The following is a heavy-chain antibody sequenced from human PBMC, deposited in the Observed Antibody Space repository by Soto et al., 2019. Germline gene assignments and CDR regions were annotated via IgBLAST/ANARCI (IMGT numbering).Heavy chain of an antibody. CDR2: ISGTSSTI. D-gene: IGHD4-17*01. CDR3: ARRGYGGQFDY. V-gene: IGHV3-48*01. Sequence: EVQLVESGGGLVQPGGSLRLSCAASGFTFSTYSMNWVRQAPGKGLEWISYISGTSSTIYYADSVKGRFTISRDNAKNSLYLQMNSLRAGDTAVYYCARRGYGGQFDYWGQGTLVTVSS. J-gene: IGHJ4*02. CDR1: GFTFSTYS.